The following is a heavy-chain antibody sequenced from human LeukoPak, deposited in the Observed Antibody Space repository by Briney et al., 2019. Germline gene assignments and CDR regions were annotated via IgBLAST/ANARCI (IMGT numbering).Heavy chain of an antibody. J-gene: IGHJ4*02. V-gene: IGHV3-23*01. CDR1: GFTFTSYN. CDR2: ISGSDGYT. D-gene: IGHD5-18*01. CDR3: AKQDTSMDYFDY. Sequence: PGGSLRLSCAASGFTFTSYNMNWVHQAPGKGLDCVSVISGSDGYTYYADSVKGRFTISRDNSKNTLYLQMNSLRAEDAAIYYCAKQDTSMDYFDYWGRGTLVSVSS.